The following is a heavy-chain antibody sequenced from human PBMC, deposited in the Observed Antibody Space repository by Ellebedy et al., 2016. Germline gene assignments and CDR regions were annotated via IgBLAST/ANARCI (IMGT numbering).Heavy chain of an antibody. V-gene: IGHV1-18*04. D-gene: IGHD3-10*01. CDR3: AKTSGWGYGEN. Sequence: ASVTVSCXASGYTFTTFSITWLRHVPGQGLECMAFFNTFSGNTKFAQKFQGRVSMTTDSSTHTAYMDLRSLRSDDTAMYYCAKTSGWGYGENWGQGTLVTVSS. J-gene: IGHJ4*02. CDR1: GYTFTTFS. CDR2: FNTFSGNT.